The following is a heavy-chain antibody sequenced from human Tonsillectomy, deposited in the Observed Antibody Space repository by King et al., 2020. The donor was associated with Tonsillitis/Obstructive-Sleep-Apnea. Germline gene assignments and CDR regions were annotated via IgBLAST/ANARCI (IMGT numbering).Heavy chain of an antibody. CDR3: ARREVAATVSFDS. CDR1: GGSISSKSHY. Sequence: QLHESGPGLVKPSETLSLTCAVSGGSISSKSHYWAWIRQPPGKGLEWIGNIYYSGITYYNPALESRLSISVDTSQNQFSLKLSSATAADTGFYYCARREVAATVSFDSWGQGTPVIVSS. CDR2: IYYSGIT. D-gene: IGHD2-15*01. J-gene: IGHJ4*02. V-gene: IGHV4-39*01.